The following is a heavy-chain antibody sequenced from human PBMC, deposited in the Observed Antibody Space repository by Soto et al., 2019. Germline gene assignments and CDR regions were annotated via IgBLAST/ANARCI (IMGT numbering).Heavy chain of an antibody. CDR2: IYPGDSDT. Sequence: GESLKICCKGSGYSFTTYWLAWVRQMPGKGLEYMGIIYPGDSDTRYSPSFQGQVTISADKSISTAYLQWTSLEASDTAIYYCARPRVSTPRLAEPIDMWGPGTM. CDR1: GYSFTTYW. D-gene: IGHD5-12*01. CDR3: ARPRVSTPRLAEPIDM. V-gene: IGHV5-51*01. J-gene: IGHJ3*02.